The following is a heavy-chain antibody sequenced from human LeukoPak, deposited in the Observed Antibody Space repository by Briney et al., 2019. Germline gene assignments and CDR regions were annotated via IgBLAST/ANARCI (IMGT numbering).Heavy chain of an antibody. J-gene: IGHJ4*02. D-gene: IGHD3-3*01. CDR2: INHSGST. Sequence: SETPSLTCAVYGGSFSGYYWSWIRQPPGKGLEWIGEINHSGSTNYNPSLKSRATISVDTSKNQFSLKLSSVTAADTAVYYCARGSFHTIFGVVITGQQYYFDYWGQGTLVTVSS. CDR1: GGSFSGYY. CDR3: ARGSFHTIFGVVITGQQYYFDY. V-gene: IGHV4-34*01.